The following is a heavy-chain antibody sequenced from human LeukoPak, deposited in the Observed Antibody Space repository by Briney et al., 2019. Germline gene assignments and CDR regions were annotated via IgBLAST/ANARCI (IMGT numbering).Heavy chain of an antibody. Sequence: GGSLRLSCAASGFTFSSYSMNWVRQAPGKGLEWVSSISSSSSYIYYADSVKGRFTISRDNAKNSLYLQMNSLRAEDTAVYYCVRDGGTAAAGTHHFDYWGRGILVTVSS. V-gene: IGHV3-21*01. J-gene: IGHJ4*02. D-gene: IGHD6-13*01. CDR1: GFTFSSYS. CDR3: VRDGGTAAAGTHHFDY. CDR2: ISSSSSYI.